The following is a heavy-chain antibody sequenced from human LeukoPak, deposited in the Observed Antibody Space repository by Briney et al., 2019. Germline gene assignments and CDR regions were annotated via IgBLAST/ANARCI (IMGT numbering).Heavy chain of an antibody. J-gene: IGHJ4*02. CDR2: INYSGST. Sequence: SETLSLTCTVSGDSINNYYWSWIRQPPGKGLEWIGNINYSGSTNSNPSLKSRVTISVDTSKNQFSLKLSSVTAADTAVFYCARGRNSLDYWGQGTLVTVSS. CDR1: GDSINNYY. CDR3: ARGRNSLDY. D-gene: IGHD1-7*01. V-gene: IGHV4-59*01.